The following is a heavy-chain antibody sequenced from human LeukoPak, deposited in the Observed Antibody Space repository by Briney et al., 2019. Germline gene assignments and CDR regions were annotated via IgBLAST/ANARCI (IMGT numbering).Heavy chain of an antibody. J-gene: IGHJ3*02. CDR2: IYRSGST. D-gene: IGHD1-26*01. V-gene: IGHV4-4*02. Sequence: SEALSLTCAVSGGSISSPNWWTWVRHPPGKGLEWIGEIYRSGSTNYNPSLKSRVTMSVDKSKNQFSLKMTSVTAADTAVYYCARVRYSRSYYGHDAFDIWGQGTMVTVSS. CDR1: GGSISSPNW. CDR3: ARVRYSRSYYGHDAFDI.